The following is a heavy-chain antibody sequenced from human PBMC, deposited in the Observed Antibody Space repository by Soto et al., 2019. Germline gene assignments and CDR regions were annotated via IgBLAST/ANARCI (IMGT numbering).Heavy chain of an antibody. CDR1: GGSISSYY. D-gene: IGHD3-10*01. CDR3: ARVGRRRGSGRYYLYYSYRMGV. CDR2: SYYSGRT. J-gene: IGHJ6*01. V-gene: IGHV4-59*01. Sequence: QVQLQESGPGLVKPSETLSLTCTVSGGSISSYYGSWIRQPPGKGLEWIGYSYYSGRTNYNPSLTTRVTRSVDTSKNHFSLKQSSMTAADTAVYYCARVGRRRGSGRYYLYYSYRMGVWRKGTKVTVSS.